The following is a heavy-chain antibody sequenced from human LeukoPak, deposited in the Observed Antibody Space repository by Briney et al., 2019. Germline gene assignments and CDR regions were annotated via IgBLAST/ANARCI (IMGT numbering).Heavy chain of an antibody. CDR2: INHSGST. D-gene: IGHD4-11*01. CDR1: GGSISSSSYY. J-gene: IGHJ4*02. Sequence: PSETLSLTCTVSGGSISSSSYYWGWIRQPPGKGLEWIGEINHSGSTNYNPPLKSRVTISVDTSKNQFSLKLSSVTAADTAVYYCARLGTRGLHYWGQGTLVTVSS. V-gene: IGHV4-39*07. CDR3: ARLGTRGLHY.